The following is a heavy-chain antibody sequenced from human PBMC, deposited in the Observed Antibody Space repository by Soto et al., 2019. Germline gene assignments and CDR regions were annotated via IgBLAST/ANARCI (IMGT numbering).Heavy chain of an antibody. CDR2: ISSSSSYI. CDR3: AREDTAMVLIDY. J-gene: IGHJ4*02. D-gene: IGHD5-18*01. CDR1: GFTFSSYS. Sequence: EVQLVESGGGLVKPGGSLRLSCAASGFTFSSYSMNWVRQAPGKGLEWVSSISSSSSYIYYADSVKGRFTISRDNAKNSLXLQMNSLRAEDTAVYYCAREDTAMVLIDYWGQGTLVTVSS. V-gene: IGHV3-21*01.